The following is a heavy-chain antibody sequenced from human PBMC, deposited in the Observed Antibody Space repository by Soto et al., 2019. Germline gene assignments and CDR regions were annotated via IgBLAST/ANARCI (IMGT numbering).Heavy chain of an antibody. J-gene: IGHJ3*02. D-gene: IGHD2-15*01. CDR2: ISGSGGST. Sequence: EVQLLESGGGLVQPGGSLRLSCAASGFTFSSYAMSWVRQAPGKGLEWVSAISGSGGSTYYADSVKGRFTISRDNSKNTLYLQMNSLRGEDTAVYYCAKWGVIVVVVAATNLDAFDIWGQGTMVTVSS. V-gene: IGHV3-23*01. CDR3: AKWGVIVVVVAATNLDAFDI. CDR1: GFTFSSYA.